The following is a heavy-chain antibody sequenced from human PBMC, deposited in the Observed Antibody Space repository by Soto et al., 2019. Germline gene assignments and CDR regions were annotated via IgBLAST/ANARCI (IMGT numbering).Heavy chain of an antibody. J-gene: IGHJ4*02. D-gene: IGHD3-16*01. V-gene: IGHV3-23*01. CDR1: GFIFSNYA. CDR3: AKDRLGGGLDY. CDR2: VTSRGDTT. Sequence: EVQLLQSGGGLVQPGGSLRLSCAASGFIFSNYAMNWVRQAPGKGLEWVSIVTSRGDTTYYADSVKGRFTISRDNSKNTLYLNVNSLTAEDTAVYYCAKDRLGGGLDYWGQGTLVSVSS.